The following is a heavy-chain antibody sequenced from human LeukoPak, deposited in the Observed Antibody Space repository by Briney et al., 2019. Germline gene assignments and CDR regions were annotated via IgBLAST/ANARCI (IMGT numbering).Heavy chain of an antibody. Sequence: PGGSLRLSCVAFEFTPTSFLMTWVRRAPGKGLEWVANINRDGSEKYYLDSVRGRFTISRDNAQNSLYLQMNSLRVDDTAVYYCVRSIDYWGQGTLVTVSS. J-gene: IGHJ4*02. CDR2: INRDGSEK. V-gene: IGHV3-7*01. CDR3: VRSIDY. CDR1: EFTPTSFL.